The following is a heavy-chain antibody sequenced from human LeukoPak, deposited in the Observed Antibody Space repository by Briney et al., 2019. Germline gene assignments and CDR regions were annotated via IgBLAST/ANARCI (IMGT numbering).Heavy chain of an antibody. CDR3: ARGRPVFDY. CDR1: GGSFSGYY. J-gene: IGHJ4*02. Sequence: SETLSLTCAVYGGSFSGYYWSWIRQPPGKGLEWIGEINHSGSTNYNPSLKSRVTISVGTSKNQFSLNLSSVTAADTAVYYCARGRPVFDYWGQGTLVTVSS. CDR2: INHSGST. V-gene: IGHV4-34*01.